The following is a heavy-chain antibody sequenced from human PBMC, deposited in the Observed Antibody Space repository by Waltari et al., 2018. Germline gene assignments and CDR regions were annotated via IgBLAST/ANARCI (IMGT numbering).Heavy chain of an antibody. CDR1: GLTFSASG. J-gene: IGHJ6*03. CDR2: IRYDGSNK. Sequence: QMQLVESGGGVVQPGGSLRLSCTASGLTFSASGMHWVRQAPGKGLEWVAFIRYDGSNKYYSDSVKGRFTISRDNSKNTLFLQMNSLRVEDTSVYYCATKDGIGDYYYMDVWGKGATVTISS. CDR3: ATKDGIGDYYYMDV. D-gene: IGHD1-1*01. V-gene: IGHV3-30*02.